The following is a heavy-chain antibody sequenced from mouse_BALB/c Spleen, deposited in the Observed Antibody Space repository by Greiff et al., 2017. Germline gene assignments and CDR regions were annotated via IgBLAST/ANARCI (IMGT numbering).Heavy chain of an antibody. Sequence: VQLQQSGAELVRPGSSVKISCKASGYAFSSYWMNWVKQRPGQGLEWIGQIYPGDGDTNYNGKFKGKATLTADKSSSTAYMQLSSLTSEDSAVYFCARGDYGPFAYWGQGTLVTVSA. CDR1: GYAFSSYW. J-gene: IGHJ3*01. D-gene: IGHD1-2*01. CDR3: ARGDYGPFAY. CDR2: IYPGDGDT. V-gene: IGHV1-80*01.